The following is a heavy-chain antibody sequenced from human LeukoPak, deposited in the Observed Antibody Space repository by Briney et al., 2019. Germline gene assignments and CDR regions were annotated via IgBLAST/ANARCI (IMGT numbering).Heavy chain of an antibody. Sequence: GGSLRLSCAASGFTFSSYAMHWVRQAPGKGLEWVAVISYDGSNKYYADSVKGRFTISRDNSKNTLYLQMNSLRAEDTAVYYCARARDYDFWSGYYQNFDYWGQGTLVTVSS. CDR3: ARARDYDFWSGYYQNFDY. J-gene: IGHJ4*02. CDR2: ISYDGSNK. CDR1: GFTFSSYA. V-gene: IGHV3-30*04. D-gene: IGHD3-3*01.